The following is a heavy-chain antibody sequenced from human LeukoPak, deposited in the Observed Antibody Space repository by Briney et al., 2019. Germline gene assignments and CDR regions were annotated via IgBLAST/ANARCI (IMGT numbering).Heavy chain of an antibody. Sequence: ASVKVSCKASGYTFTSYGISWVRQAPGQGLEWMGWISDYNGNTNYAQKLQGRVTMTTDTSTSTAYMELRSLRSDDTAVYYCARVSYYYGSGSQDYWGQGTLVTVSS. J-gene: IGHJ4*02. CDR2: ISDYNGNT. CDR1: GYTFTSYG. D-gene: IGHD3-10*01. V-gene: IGHV1-18*01. CDR3: ARVSYYYGSGSQDY.